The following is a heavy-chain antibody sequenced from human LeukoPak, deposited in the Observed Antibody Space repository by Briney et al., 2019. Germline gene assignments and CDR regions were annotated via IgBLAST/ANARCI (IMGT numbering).Heavy chain of an antibody. J-gene: IGHJ4*02. V-gene: IGHV4-31*03. Sequence: SETLSLTCTVSGGSISRGDYYWSWIRQHPGKGLEWIGYIYYRGSTYYNPSLRSRVTISVDTSENQVSLKLNSVTAADTAVYFCASRRDPVATLNYWGQGTLVTVSS. D-gene: IGHD5-12*01. CDR2: IYYRGST. CDR3: ASRRDPVATLNY. CDR1: GGSISRGDYY.